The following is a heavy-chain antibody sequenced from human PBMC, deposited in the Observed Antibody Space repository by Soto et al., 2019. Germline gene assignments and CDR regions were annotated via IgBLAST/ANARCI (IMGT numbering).Heavy chain of an antibody. V-gene: IGHV4-59*11. Sequence: ASETLSLTCTVSGGSINNHYWSWIRQPPGKGLEWIGYIYYSGTTNYNPSLKGRVTISVDTSKNQFSLNLTSLTAADTAAYYCARHTVEEAVAGTFLNLFDPWGQGTLVIVSS. J-gene: IGHJ5*02. CDR1: GGSINNHY. D-gene: IGHD6-19*01. CDR2: IYYSGTT. CDR3: ARHTVEEAVAGTFLNLFDP.